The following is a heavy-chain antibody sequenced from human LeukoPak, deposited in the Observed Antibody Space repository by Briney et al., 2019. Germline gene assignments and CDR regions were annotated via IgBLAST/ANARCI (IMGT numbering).Heavy chain of an antibody. CDR3: ARPSQGTIVVVTAIPFDS. D-gene: IGHD2-21*02. CDR2: INPSGGST. V-gene: IGHV1-46*01. J-gene: IGHJ3*02. CDR1: GYTFTSYY. Sequence: GASVKVSCKASGYTFTSYYMHWVRQAPGHGLEWMGIINPSGGSTSYAQKFQGRVTMTRDMSTSTVYMELSSLRSEDTAVYYCARPSQGTIVVVTAIPFDSGGQGTMVTVAS.